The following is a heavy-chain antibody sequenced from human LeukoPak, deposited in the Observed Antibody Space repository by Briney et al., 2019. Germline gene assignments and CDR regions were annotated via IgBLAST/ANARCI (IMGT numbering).Heavy chain of an antibody. CDR2: ISCSGSTL. V-gene: IGHV3-48*03. J-gene: IGHJ4*02. CDR3: ARGWELRKYFDY. Sequence: GGLMRFLCGASGFGLSSCVMNWVGQAPGKGLEWVSYISCSGSTLYYADSVKGRFTISRDNAKNSLYLQMNSLRAEDTAVYYCARGWELRKYFDYWGQGTLVTVSS. D-gene: IGHD1-26*01. CDR1: GFGLSSCV.